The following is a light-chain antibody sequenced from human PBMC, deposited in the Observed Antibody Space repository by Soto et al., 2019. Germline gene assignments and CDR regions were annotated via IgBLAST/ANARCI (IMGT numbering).Light chain of an antibody. V-gene: IGKV3-15*01. CDR1: QSINAH. Sequence: EVVMTQSPATLSVSPGERVTLSCRASQSINAHLAWYQQKPGQAPRLLIHGASTRATGIPARFSGSGFGTEFILTISSLQSEDFAVYYCQQNNTRLLTFGQGTKVEIQ. J-gene: IGKJ1*01. CDR3: QQNNTRLLT. CDR2: GAS.